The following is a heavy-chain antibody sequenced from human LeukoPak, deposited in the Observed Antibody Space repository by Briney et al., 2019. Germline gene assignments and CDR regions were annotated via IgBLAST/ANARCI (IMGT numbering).Heavy chain of an antibody. CDR2: INPSGGST. CDR1: GYTFTSYY. D-gene: IGHD4-17*01. Sequence: GASVKVSCKASGYTFTSYYMHWVRQAPGQGLEWMGIINPSGGSTSYAQKFQGRVTMTRDTSTSTVYMELSSLRSEDTAVYYCARDRMTTVTSHAFDIWGQGTMVTVSS. CDR3: ARDRMTTVTSHAFDI. J-gene: IGHJ3*02. V-gene: IGHV1-46*01.